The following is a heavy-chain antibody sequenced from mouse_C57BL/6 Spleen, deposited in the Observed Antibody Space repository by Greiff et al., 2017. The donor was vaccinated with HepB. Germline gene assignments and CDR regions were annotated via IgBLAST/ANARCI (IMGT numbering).Heavy chain of an antibody. CDR1: GYTFTSYW. D-gene: IGHD2-2*01. Sequence: VQRVESGAELVKPGASVKMSCKASGYTFTSYWITWVKQRPGQGLEWIGDIYPGSGSTNYNEKFKSKATLTVDTSSSTAYMQLSSLTSEDSAVYYCARGGNYGYDRYAMDYWGQGTSVTVSS. CDR3: ARGGNYGYDRYAMDY. CDR2: IYPGSGST. V-gene: IGHV1-55*01. J-gene: IGHJ4*01.